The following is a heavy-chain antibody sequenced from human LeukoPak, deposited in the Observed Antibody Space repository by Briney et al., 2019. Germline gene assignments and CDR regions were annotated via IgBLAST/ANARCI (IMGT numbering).Heavy chain of an antibody. CDR2: INSDGSST. CDR1: GFTFSSYW. Sequence: GGSLRLSCAASGFTFSSYWMHWVRQAPGKGLVWVSRINSDGSSTSYADSVKGRFTISRDNARDTLYLQMNSLRAEDTAVYYCAMGPYYYDSSGYYYWGQGTLVTVSS. D-gene: IGHD3-22*01. V-gene: IGHV3-74*01. J-gene: IGHJ4*02. CDR3: AMGPYYYDSSGYYY.